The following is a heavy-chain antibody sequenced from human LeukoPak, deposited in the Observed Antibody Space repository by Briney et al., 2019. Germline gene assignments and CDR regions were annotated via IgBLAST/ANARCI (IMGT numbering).Heavy chain of an antibody. V-gene: IGHV4-4*07. Sequence: SETLSLTCTVSGGSISNYYWSWIRQPAGKGLEWIGRINTSGSTNYNPSLKSRVTISVDTSKNQFSLKLSSVTAADTAVYYCARQAPIGGYDYWGQGTLVTVSS. J-gene: IGHJ4*02. D-gene: IGHD5-12*01. CDR2: INTSGST. CDR3: ARQAPIGGYDY. CDR1: GGSISNYY.